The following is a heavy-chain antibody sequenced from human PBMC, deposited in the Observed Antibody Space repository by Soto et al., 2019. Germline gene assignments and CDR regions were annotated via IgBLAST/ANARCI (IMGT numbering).Heavy chain of an antibody. CDR1: GGSISSGGYY. CDR2: IYYSGST. J-gene: IGHJ6*02. V-gene: IGHV4-31*03. Sequence: PSETLSLTCTVSGGSISSGGYYWSWIRHHPGKGLEWIGYIYYSGSTYYNPSLKSRVTISVDTSKNQFSLKLSSVTAADTAVYYCAREPIVAEAGYYYYYGMDVWGQGTTVTVSS. CDR3: AREPIVAEAGYYYYYGMDV. D-gene: IGHD5-12*01.